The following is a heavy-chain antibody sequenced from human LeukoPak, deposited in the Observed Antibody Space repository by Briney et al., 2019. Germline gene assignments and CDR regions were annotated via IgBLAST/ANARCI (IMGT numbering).Heavy chain of an antibody. D-gene: IGHD2-21*02. CDR2: ISSTSYTI. CDR3: ARAPCGGDCYSVLDP. CDR1: GFTISSYS. V-gene: IGHV3-48*04. J-gene: IGHJ5*02. Sequence: GGSLRLSCTVSGFTISSYSMPWVRQTPGKGLQWVSYISSTSYTIYYADSVRGRFTISRDNAKSSLYLQMNSLRAEDTGVYFCARAPCGGDCYSVLDPWGQGTLVTVSS.